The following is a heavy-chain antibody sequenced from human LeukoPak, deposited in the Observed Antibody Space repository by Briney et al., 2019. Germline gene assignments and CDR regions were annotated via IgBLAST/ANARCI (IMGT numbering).Heavy chain of an antibody. J-gene: IGHJ3*01. CDR3: ARRTALKNAFDL. V-gene: IGHV4-59*08. Sequence: SETLSLTCAVSGGSIINYFWGWIRQPPGKGLEFIGYISGSGNTNYSPSLKSRLTISVDTSKNQFSLRLGSLSAADTAVYYCARRTALKNAFDLWGQGTMVTVSS. CDR1: GGSIINYF. CDR2: ISGSGNT.